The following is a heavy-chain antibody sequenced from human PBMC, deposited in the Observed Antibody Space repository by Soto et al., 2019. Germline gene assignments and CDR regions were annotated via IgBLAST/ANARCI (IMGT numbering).Heavy chain of an antibody. Sequence: QVQLVESGGGVVQPGRSLRLSCAASGFTFSSYGMHWVRQAPGKGLEWVAVIWYDGSNKYYADSVKGRFTISRDNSKNTLYLQMNSLRAEYTAVYYCAIDLIAASARSYYYYYGMDVWGQGTTVTVSS. CDR3: AIDLIAASARSYYYYYGMDV. V-gene: IGHV3-33*01. J-gene: IGHJ6*02. CDR2: IWYDGSNK. D-gene: IGHD6-6*01. CDR1: GFTFSSYG.